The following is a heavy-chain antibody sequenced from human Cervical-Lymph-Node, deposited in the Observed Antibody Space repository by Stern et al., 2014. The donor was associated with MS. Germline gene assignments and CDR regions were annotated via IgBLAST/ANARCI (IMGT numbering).Heavy chain of an antibody. Sequence: EVQLVQSGAEVKKPGASLKISCKLSGYSFTIYYIAWVRQMPGKGLEWMGVFYPYDSDTTYSPSFQVQVTISADKSITTAYLQWSSLRASDTAMYYCARHVQGFDYWGQGTLVTVSS. CDR3: ARHVQGFDY. V-gene: IGHV5-51*01. CDR1: GYSFTIYY. J-gene: IGHJ4*02. CDR2: FYPYDSDT.